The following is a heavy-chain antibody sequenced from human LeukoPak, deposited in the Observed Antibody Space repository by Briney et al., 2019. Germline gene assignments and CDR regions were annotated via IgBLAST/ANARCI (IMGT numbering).Heavy chain of an antibody. V-gene: IGHV4-39*01. CDR2: IYYSGST. CDR3: ARHVKGEESYWYFDL. Sequence: SETLSLTCTVSGGSISSSSYYWGWIRQPPGKGLEWIGSIYYSGSTYYNPSLKSRVTISVDTSKNQFSLKLSSVTAADTAVYYCARHVKGEESYWYFDLWGRGTLVTVSS. D-gene: IGHD3-10*01. CDR1: GGSISSSSYY. J-gene: IGHJ2*01.